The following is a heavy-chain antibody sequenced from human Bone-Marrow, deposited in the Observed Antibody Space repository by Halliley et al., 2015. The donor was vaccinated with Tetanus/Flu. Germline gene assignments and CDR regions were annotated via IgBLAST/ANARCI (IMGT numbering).Heavy chain of an antibody. J-gene: IGHJ4*02. V-gene: IGHV3-30*18. D-gene: IGHD1-26*01. CDR3: AKDLRGRYYGFDY. CDR2: ISDDGTQK. Sequence: VAVISDDGTQKNYADSVKGRFPISRDNSKNTVSLQVNSLRAEDTAVYYCAKDLRGRYYGFDYWGQGALVTVSS.